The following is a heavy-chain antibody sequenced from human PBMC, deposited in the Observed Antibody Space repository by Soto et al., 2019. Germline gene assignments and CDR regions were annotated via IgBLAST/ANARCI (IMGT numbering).Heavy chain of an antibody. CDR3: ARHSVAAAARAQFAFDI. V-gene: IGHV4-39*01. CDR2: IYYSGST. CDR1: GGSISSSSYY. D-gene: IGHD6-13*01. J-gene: IGHJ3*02. Sequence: PSETMSLTCTVSGGSISSSSYYWGWIRQPPGKGLEWIGSIYYSGSTYYNPSLKSRVTISVDTSKNQFSLKLSSVTAADTAVYYCARHSVAAAARAQFAFDIWGQGTMVTVS.